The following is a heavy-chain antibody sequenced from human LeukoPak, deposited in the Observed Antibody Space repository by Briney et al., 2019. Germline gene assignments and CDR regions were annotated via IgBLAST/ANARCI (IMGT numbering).Heavy chain of an antibody. Sequence: SVRVSFKASGGTFSSYAISWVRQAPGQGLEWMGGIIPIFGTANYAQKFQGRVTITADESTSTAYMELSSLRSEDAAVYYCARDNRFGEGWFDPWGQGTLVTVSS. J-gene: IGHJ5*02. CDR3: ARDNRFGEGWFDP. CDR1: GGTFSSYA. CDR2: IIPIFGTA. D-gene: IGHD3-10*01. V-gene: IGHV1-69*13.